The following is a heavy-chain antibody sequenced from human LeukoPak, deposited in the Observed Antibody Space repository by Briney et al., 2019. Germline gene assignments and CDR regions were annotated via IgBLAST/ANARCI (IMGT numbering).Heavy chain of an antibody. CDR1: GFTFSSYA. CDR3: ARNPGSYYQLLDY. CDR2: ISYDGSNK. D-gene: IGHD1-26*01. Sequence: GRSLRLSCAASGFTFSSYAMHWVRQAPGKGLEWVAVISYDGSNKYYADSVKGRFTISRDNSKNTLYLQMNSLRAEDTAVYYCARNPGSYYQLLDYWGQGTLVTVSS. J-gene: IGHJ4*02. V-gene: IGHV3-30-3*02.